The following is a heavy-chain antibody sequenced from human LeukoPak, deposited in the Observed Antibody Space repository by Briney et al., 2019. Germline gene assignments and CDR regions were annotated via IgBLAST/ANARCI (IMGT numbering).Heavy chain of an antibody. CDR2: IRYDGSNK. CDR3: ARGGPYYDILTGYSRLDY. J-gene: IGHJ4*02. Sequence: PGGSLRLSCAASGFTFSSYGMHWVRQAPGKGLEWVAFIRYDGSNKYYADSVKGRFTISRDNAKNSLYLQMNSLRAEDTAVYYCARGGPYYDILTGYSRLDYWGQGTLVTVSS. D-gene: IGHD3-9*01. CDR1: GFTFSSYG. V-gene: IGHV3-30*02.